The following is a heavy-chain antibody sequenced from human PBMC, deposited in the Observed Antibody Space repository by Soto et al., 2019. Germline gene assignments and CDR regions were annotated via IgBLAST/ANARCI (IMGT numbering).Heavy chain of an antibody. CDR2: INPNSGGT. D-gene: IGHD6-13*01. J-gene: IGHJ6*04. CDR3: ARGRYSSSRYFYYGRKG. CDR1: GYTFIGYY. V-gene: IGHV1-2*04. Sequence: ASVKVSCKASGYTFIGYYMHWVRQAPGQGREWMGWINPNSGGTNYAQKFQGWVAMTRDTSISTAYMELSRLRSDDTAVYYCARGRYSSSRYFYYGRKGWGKGTRVTFSS.